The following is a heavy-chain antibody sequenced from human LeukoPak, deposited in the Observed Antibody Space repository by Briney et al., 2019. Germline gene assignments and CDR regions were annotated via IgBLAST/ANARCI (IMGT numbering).Heavy chain of an antibody. CDR3: ARGGPRGSWPRFDP. D-gene: IGHD6-13*01. V-gene: IGHV3-53*01. Sequence: PGGSVRLSCAVSGFTVSTNYMTWVRQAPGKGLEWVSVIYGDGSTYYADSVKGRFTISRDNSKNTLYLQMNSLRAEDAAVYYCARGGPRGSWPRFDPWGQGTLVTVSS. J-gene: IGHJ5*02. CDR1: GFTVSTNY. CDR2: IYGDGST.